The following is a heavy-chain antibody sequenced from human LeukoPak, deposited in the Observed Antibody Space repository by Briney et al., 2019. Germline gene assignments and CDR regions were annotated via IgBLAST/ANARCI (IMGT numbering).Heavy chain of an antibody. CDR3: ARVGTVVAFDI. V-gene: IGHV4-59*10. CDR1: GGSFSSYY. Sequence: SETLSLTCAVYGGSFSSYYWSWIRQPAGKGLEWIGRIYTSGSTNYNPSLKSRVTMSVDTSKNQFSLKLSSVTAADTAVYYCARVGTVVAFDIWGQGTMVTVSS. CDR2: IYTSGST. D-gene: IGHD4-17*01. J-gene: IGHJ3*02.